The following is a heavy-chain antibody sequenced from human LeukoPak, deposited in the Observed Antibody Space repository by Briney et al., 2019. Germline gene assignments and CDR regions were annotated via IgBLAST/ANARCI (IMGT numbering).Heavy chain of an antibody. J-gene: IGHJ4*02. CDR3: AKDSYGDFPDY. D-gene: IGHD4-17*01. Sequence: GGSLRLSCAASGFTFSSYEMNWVRQAPGKGLEWVSYISSSGSTIYYADSVKGRFTISRDNAKNSLYLQMNSLRAEDTAVYYCAKDSYGDFPDYWGQGTLVTVSS. CDR1: GFTFSSYE. CDR2: ISSSGSTI. V-gene: IGHV3-48*03.